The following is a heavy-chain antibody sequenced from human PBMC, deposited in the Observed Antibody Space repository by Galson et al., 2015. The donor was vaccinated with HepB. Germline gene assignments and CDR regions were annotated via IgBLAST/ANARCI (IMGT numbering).Heavy chain of an antibody. J-gene: IGHJ5*02. CDR1: GFIFRHHA. D-gene: IGHD3-16*01. CDR3: VKAGSWFGGDWFDP. V-gene: IGHV3-23*01. Sequence: SLRLSCAGSGFIFRHHAMAWIRQAPGKGLEWVSGINGRGSTRSYSDAVKGRFSIPRTNSKDTVFLQMDNLRADDTAVYYCVKAGSWFGGDWFDPWGQGALVTVS. CDR2: INGRGSTR.